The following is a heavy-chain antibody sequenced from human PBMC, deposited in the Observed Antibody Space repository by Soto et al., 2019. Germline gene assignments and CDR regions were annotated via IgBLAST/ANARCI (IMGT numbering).Heavy chain of an antibody. CDR2: IKQDGSEK. CDR3: ARGYDFWSGYLDV. Sequence: PGGSLRLSCAASGFTFSSYWMSWVRQAPGKGLEWVANIKQDGSEKYYVDSVKGRFTISRDNAKNSLYLQMNSLRAEDTAVYYCARGYDFWSGYLDVWGKGTTVTVSS. CDR1: GFTFSSYW. J-gene: IGHJ6*04. V-gene: IGHV3-7*01. D-gene: IGHD3-3*01.